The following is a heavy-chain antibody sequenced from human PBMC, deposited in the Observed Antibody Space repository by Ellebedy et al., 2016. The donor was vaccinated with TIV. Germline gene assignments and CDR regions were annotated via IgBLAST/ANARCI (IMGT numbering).Heavy chain of an antibody. CDR3: ARVNGYSYSWPFDY. Sequence: ASVKVSCKASGYTFTSYYMHWVRQAPGQGLEWMGWINPNSGDTNYAQKFQGRVTMTRDTSISTVYMELSRLRSDDTAIYYCARVNGYSYSWPFDYWGQGTLVTVSS. CDR2: INPNSGDT. D-gene: IGHD6-13*01. V-gene: IGHV1-2*02. J-gene: IGHJ4*02. CDR1: GYTFTSYY.